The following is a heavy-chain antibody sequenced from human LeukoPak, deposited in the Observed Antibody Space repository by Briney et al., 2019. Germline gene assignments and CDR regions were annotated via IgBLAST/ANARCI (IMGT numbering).Heavy chain of an antibody. Sequence: GASVKVSCKASGGTFSSYAISWVRQAPGQGLEWMGGIIPIFGTANYAQKFQGRVTITADESTSTAYMELSSLRSEDTAVYYCARWGHVDTAKGLLYWGQGTLVTVSS. CDR1: GGTFSSYA. D-gene: IGHD5-18*01. J-gene: IGHJ4*02. CDR2: IIPIFGTA. CDR3: ARWGHVDTAKGLLY. V-gene: IGHV1-69*13.